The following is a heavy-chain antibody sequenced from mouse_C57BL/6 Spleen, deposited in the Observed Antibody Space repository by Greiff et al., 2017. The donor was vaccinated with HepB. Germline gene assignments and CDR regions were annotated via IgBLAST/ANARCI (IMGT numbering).Heavy chain of an antibody. D-gene: IGHD2-3*01. CDR2: ISNGGGST. Sequence: EVQGVESGGGLVQPGGSLKLSCAASGFTFSDYYMYWVRQTPEKRLEWVAYISNGGGSTYYPDTVKGRFTISRDNAKNTLYLQMSRLKSEDTAMYYCARDGFDYWGQGTTLTVSS. J-gene: IGHJ2*01. CDR3: ARDGFDY. CDR1: GFTFSDYY. V-gene: IGHV5-12*01.